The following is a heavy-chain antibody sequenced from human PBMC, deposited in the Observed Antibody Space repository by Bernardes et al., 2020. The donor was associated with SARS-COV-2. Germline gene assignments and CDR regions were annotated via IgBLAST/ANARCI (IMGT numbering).Heavy chain of an antibody. CDR3: AKDFSGWFDGRFAI. J-gene: IGHJ4*02. D-gene: IGHD6-19*01. V-gene: IGHV3-30*18. Sequence: GGSLRLSCAASGFTFSTYCMHWVRQAPGKGLEWVAVISCDGSDEYYADSVKGRFTISRDNSKNTLDLQMNSLKIEDTAVYYCAKDFSGWFDGRFAIWGQGTLVTVSS. CDR2: ISCDGSDE. CDR1: GFTFSTYC.